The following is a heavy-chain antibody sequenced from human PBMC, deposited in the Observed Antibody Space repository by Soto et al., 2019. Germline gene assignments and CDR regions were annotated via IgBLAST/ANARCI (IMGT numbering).Heavy chain of an antibody. J-gene: IGHJ4*02. CDR2: VSTSGRST. D-gene: IGHD5-12*01. V-gene: IGHV3-64*04. CDR3: AREWPYSGYEGYFDY. CDR1: VFIFSEST. Sequence: GGSLRLSCSASVFIFSESTIYWVRQVRGKGLEAISAVSTSGRSTYYADSVKDRFTISRDNSKNTLYLQMNSLRAEDTAVYYCAREWPYSGYEGYFDYWGQGTLVTVSS.